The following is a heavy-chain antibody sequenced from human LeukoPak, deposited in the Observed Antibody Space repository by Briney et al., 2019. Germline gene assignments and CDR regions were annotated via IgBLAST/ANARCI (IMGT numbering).Heavy chain of an antibody. J-gene: IGHJ4*02. CDR3: ARETRDYDSSANFDY. Sequence: GGSLRLSCAASGFTFSSYAMSWVRQAPGKGLEWVSAISGSGGSTYYADSVKGRFTISRDNSKNTLYLQMNGLRAEDTAVYYCARETRDYDSSANFDYWGQGTLVTVSS. V-gene: IGHV3-23*01. CDR2: ISGSGGST. D-gene: IGHD3-22*01. CDR1: GFTFSSYA.